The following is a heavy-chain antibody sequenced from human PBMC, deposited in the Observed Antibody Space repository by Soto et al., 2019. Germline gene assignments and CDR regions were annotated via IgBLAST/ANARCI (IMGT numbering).Heavy chain of an antibody. CDR1: GFTFSSYG. CDR3: AKDQSYYDSSGYYRGRGGMDV. Sequence: PGGSLRLSCAASGFTFSSYGMHWVRQAPGKGLEWVAVISYDGSNKYYADSVKGRFTISRDNSKNTLYLQMNSLRAEDTAVYYCAKDQSYYDSSGYYRGRGGMDVCGQGTTVTVSS. CDR2: ISYDGSNK. D-gene: IGHD3-22*01. V-gene: IGHV3-30*18. J-gene: IGHJ6*02.